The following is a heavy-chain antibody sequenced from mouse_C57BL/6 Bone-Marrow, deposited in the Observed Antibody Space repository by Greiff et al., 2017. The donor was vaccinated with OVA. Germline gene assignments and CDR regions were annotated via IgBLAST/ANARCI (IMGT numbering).Heavy chain of an antibody. D-gene: IGHD1-1*01. CDR2: IYPRDGST. J-gene: IGHJ3*01. CDR1: GYTFTDHT. V-gene: IGHV1-78*01. Sequence: VQLQQSDAELVKPGASVKISCKVSGYTFTDHTIHWMMQRPEQGLVWIGYIYPRDGSTTYNEKFKGKATLTADKSSSTAYMQLDSLTSEDSAVYFCALYGWAWFAYWGQGTLVTVSA. CDR3: ALYGWAWFAY.